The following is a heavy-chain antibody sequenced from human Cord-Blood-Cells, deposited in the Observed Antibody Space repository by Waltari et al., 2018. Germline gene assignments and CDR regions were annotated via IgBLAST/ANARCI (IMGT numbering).Heavy chain of an antibody. Sequence: QVQLQESGPGLVKPSETLSLTCTVSGGSISSYYWSWIRQPPGKGLEWIGYIYYSGSTNCNPSLKSRVTISVDTSKNQFSLKLSSVTAADTAVYYCARVSSSWYLDAFDIWGQGTMVTVSS. V-gene: IGHV4-59*01. CDR1: GGSISSYY. CDR2: IYYSGST. J-gene: IGHJ3*02. CDR3: ARVSSSWYLDAFDI. D-gene: IGHD6-13*01.